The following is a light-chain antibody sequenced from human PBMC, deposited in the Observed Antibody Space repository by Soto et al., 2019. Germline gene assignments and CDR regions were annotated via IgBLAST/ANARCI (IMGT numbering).Light chain of an antibody. V-gene: IGLV1-40*01. J-gene: IGLJ2*01. CDR2: ANS. CDR1: SSNIGAGYD. CDR3: AAWDDSLNGVV. Sequence: QSVLTQPPSVSGAPGQRVTISCTGSSSNIGAGYDVHWYQQLPGTAPKLLICANSNRPSGVPDRFSGSKSGTSASLAITGLQAEDEADYYCAAWDDSLNGVVFGGGTKLTVL.